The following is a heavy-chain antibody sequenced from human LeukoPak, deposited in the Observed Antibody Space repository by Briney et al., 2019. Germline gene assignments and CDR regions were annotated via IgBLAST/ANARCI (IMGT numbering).Heavy chain of an antibody. V-gene: IGHV3-73*01. D-gene: IGHD5-12*01. CDR1: GFTFSGSA. J-gene: IGHJ4*02. Sequence: GGSLKLSCAASGFTFSGSAMHWVRQASGKGLEWVCRIRSKANSYATAYAASVKCRFTISRDHSKNTAYLQMNSLKTEATAVYYCPPTAYSDYDLSHPFDSWGPGTLVTVSS. CDR3: PPTAYSDYDLSHPFDS. CDR2: IRSKANSYAT.